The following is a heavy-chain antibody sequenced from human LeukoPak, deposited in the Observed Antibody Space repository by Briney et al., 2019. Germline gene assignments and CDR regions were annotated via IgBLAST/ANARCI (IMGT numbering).Heavy chain of an antibody. CDR1: GYTFTSYG. V-gene: IGHV1-18*01. D-gene: IGHD6-19*01. Sequence: GASVKVSCKASGYTFTSYGISWVRQAPGQGLEWMGWISAYNGNTNYAQKLQGRVTMTTDTSTSTAYMELRSLRSDDTAVYYCARDQEPAVADPDLDYWSQGTLVTVSS. J-gene: IGHJ4*02. CDR2: ISAYNGNT. CDR3: ARDQEPAVADPDLDY.